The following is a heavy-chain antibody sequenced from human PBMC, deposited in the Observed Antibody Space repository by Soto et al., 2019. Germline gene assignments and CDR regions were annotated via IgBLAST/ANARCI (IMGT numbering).Heavy chain of an antibody. J-gene: IGHJ6*02. Sequence: ASVKVSCKASGYTFTSYGISWVRQAPGQGLERMGWISAYNGNTNYAQKLQGRVTMTTDTSTSTAYMELRSLRSDDTAVYYCARDPPCSGGSCPWYYYGMDVWGQGTTVTVSS. V-gene: IGHV1-18*01. D-gene: IGHD2-15*01. CDR1: GYTFTSYG. CDR3: ARDPPCSGGSCPWYYYGMDV. CDR2: ISAYNGNT.